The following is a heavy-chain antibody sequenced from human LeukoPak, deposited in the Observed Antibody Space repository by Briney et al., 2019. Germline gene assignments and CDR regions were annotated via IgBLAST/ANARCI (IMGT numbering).Heavy chain of an antibody. Sequence: GESLKISCKGSGYSFTSYWIGWVRQMPGKGLEWMGIIYPGDSDTRYSPSFQGQVTISADRSISTAYLQWSSLKASDTAMYYCARYCTNGVCLFDPWGQGTLVTVSS. J-gene: IGHJ5*02. CDR1: GYSFTSYW. CDR3: ARYCTNGVCLFDP. V-gene: IGHV5-51*01. D-gene: IGHD2-8*01. CDR2: IYPGDSDT.